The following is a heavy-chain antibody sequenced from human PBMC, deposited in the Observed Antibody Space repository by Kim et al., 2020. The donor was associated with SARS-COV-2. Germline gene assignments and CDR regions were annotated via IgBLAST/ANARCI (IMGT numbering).Heavy chain of an antibody. CDR2: ST. V-gene: IGHV3-23*01. J-gene: IGHJ3*02. CDR3: AKMMVRTTYDI. Sequence: STYSAASERGRFTISGDNSKNTQYLQLKRLRAEDTAIYYCAKMMVRTTYDIWGLGTLVTVSS. D-gene: IGHD3-10*01.